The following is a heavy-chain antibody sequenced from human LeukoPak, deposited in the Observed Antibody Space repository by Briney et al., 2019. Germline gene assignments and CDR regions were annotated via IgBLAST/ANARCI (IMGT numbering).Heavy chain of an antibody. V-gene: IGHV3-7*01. CDR3: ARDPDNGGYGRPFDY. CDR1: GFTFSSYW. D-gene: IGHD5-12*01. J-gene: IGHJ4*02. Sequence: GGSLRLSCATSGFTFSSYWMSWVRQAPGKGLEWVANIKQDGSEKHYVDSVKGRFTISRDNAKNSFYLQMNSLRAEDMAVYYCARDPDNGGYGRPFDYWGQGTLVTVSS. CDR2: IKQDGSEK.